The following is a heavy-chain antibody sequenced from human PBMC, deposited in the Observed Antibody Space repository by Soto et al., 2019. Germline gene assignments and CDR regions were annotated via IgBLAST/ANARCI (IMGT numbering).Heavy chain of an antibody. V-gene: IGHV1-69*01. CDR2: IIPIFGTA. CDR3: ARSGMSSSWYFLDPFDY. CDR1: GGTFSSYA. Sequence: QVQLVQSGAEVKKSGSSVKVSCKASGGTFSSYAISWVRQAPGQGLEWMGGIIPIFGTANYAQKFQGRVTITADESTSTAYMELSSLRSEDTAVYYCARSGMSSSWYFLDPFDYWGQGTLVTVSS. J-gene: IGHJ4*02. D-gene: IGHD6-13*01.